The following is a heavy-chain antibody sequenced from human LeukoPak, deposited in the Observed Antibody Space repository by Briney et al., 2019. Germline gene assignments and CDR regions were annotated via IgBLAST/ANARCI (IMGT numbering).Heavy chain of an antibody. Sequence: PGRSLTLSCAASGFTFSSFGMHWVRQAPGKGLEWVAVIWYDASNKYYADSVKGRFTISRDNSKNTLFLQMSSLRDDDTAVYYCVRGVGVSRFNYFDPWGQGTLVTVSS. D-gene: IGHD6-13*01. CDR2: IWYDASNK. V-gene: IGHV3-33*01. CDR1: GFTFSSFG. CDR3: VRGVGVSRFNYFDP. J-gene: IGHJ5*02.